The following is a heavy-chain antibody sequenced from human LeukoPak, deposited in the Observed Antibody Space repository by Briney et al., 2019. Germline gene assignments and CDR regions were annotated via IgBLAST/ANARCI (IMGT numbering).Heavy chain of an antibody. J-gene: IGHJ4*02. Sequence: PGGSLRLSCAASGFTFSNAYMNWVRQARGKGLEWVGRIKPKTDGETTEYAAPVKGRFSISRDDSKNVLYLQMNSLKTEDTAVYYCITPLPYSAQGGQGTLVTVSS. CDR3: ITPLPYSAQ. CDR1: GFTFSNAY. CDR2: IKPKTDGETT. V-gene: IGHV3-15*07. D-gene: IGHD2-21*01.